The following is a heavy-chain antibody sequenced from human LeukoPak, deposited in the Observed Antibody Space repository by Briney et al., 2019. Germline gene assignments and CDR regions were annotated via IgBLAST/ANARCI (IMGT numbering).Heavy chain of an antibody. J-gene: IGHJ3*02. CDR2: IIPIFGTA. V-gene: IGHV1-69*13. Sequence: SVKVSCKASGGTFSSYAISWVRQAPGQGLEWMGGIIPIFGTANYAQKFQGRVTITADESTSTAYMELSSLRSEDTAVYYCARDRLVVHYDSWVPDSFDIWGQGTMVTVSS. D-gene: IGHD3-22*01. CDR3: ARDRLVVHYDSWVPDSFDI. CDR1: GGTFSSYA.